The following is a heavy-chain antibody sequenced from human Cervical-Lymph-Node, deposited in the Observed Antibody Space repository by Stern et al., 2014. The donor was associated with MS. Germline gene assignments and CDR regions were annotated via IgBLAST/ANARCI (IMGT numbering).Heavy chain of an antibody. V-gene: IGHV3-30*03. CDR3: MGVGDAMHV. J-gene: IGHJ6*02. CDR2: MSCFGGNK. CDR1: GFSLSNSG. Sequence: VQLVESGGGVVQPGRSLTLSCAASGFSLSNSGMHWVRQAPGTGLEWVAVMSCFGGNKKYGDSVKGRFSIARDMANNTLFLQMNSLRPEDTAVYYCMGVGDAMHVWGQGTTVIVSS.